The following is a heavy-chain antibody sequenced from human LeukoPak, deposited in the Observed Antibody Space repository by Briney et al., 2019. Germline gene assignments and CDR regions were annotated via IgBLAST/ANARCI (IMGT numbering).Heavy chain of an antibody. Sequence: GGSLRLSCAASGFTFSSYGMSWVRQAPGKGLEWVSGIFGSGGSAHYADSVKGRFTISRDNSKNTVYLQMDSLRAEDTATYYCAKTTTGYSSGRYPAWPIDYWGQGTLVTVSS. V-gene: IGHV3-23*01. CDR3: AKTTTGYSSGRYPAWPIDY. D-gene: IGHD2-15*01. CDR2: IFGSGGSA. J-gene: IGHJ4*02. CDR1: GFTFSSYG.